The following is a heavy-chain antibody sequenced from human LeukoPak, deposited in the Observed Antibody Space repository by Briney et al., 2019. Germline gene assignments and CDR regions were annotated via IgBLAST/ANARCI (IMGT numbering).Heavy chain of an antibody. CDR3: AREEVIAAAGALEY. D-gene: IGHD6-13*01. V-gene: IGHV4-59*01. CDR1: GDSITDYY. J-gene: IGHJ4*02. Sequence: SETLSLTCNGSGDSITDYYWSWIRQPPGKGLEWICFIYHSGNTNYNPSLASRVTLSLDTSKTQLSLRLISVTAADTAVYYCAREEVIAAAGALEYWSQGTLVTVSS. CDR2: IYHSGNT.